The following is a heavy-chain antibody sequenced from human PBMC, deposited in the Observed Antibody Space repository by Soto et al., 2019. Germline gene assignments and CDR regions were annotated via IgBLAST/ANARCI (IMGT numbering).Heavy chain of an antibody. CDR2: IYPGDSDT. D-gene: IGHD3-3*01. Sequence: GESLKISCKGSGYSFTSYWIGWVRQMPGKGLECMGIIYPGDSDTRYSPSFQGQVTISADKSISTAYLQWSSLKASDTAMYYCARQRGATIFGVVRDDNWFDPWGQGTLVTVSS. J-gene: IGHJ5*02. CDR1: GYSFTSYW. V-gene: IGHV5-51*01. CDR3: ARQRGATIFGVVRDDNWFDP.